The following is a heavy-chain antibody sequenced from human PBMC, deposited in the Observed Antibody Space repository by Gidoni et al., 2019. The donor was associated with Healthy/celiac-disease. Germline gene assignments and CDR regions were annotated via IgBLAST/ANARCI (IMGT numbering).Heavy chain of an antibody. CDR3: ARRGVEMATITAPGAFDI. CDR1: VLTFASYW. D-gene: IGHD5-12*01. V-gene: IGHV3-74*01. J-gene: IGHJ3*02. CDR2: INSEGSST. Sequence: EVQLVESGGGLVQPGRSLRRSCAASVLTFASYWRHWVRQAPGKGLVWVSRINSEGSSTSYADSVKGRFTVSRDNANNTLYLQMNSLRAEDTAVYYCARRGVEMATITAPGAFDIWGQGTMVTVSS.